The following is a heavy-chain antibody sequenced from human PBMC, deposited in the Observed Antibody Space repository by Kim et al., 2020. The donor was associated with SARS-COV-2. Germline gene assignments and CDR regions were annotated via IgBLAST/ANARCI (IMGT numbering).Heavy chain of an antibody. D-gene: IGHD3-10*01. V-gene: IGHV1-3*01. J-gene: IGHJ5*02. Sequence: YSQNFQGRATITRDTSATTAYMELSSLTSKDTAVYYCAREGSGSYNWFDPWGQGTLVTVSS. CDR3: AREGSGSYNWFDP.